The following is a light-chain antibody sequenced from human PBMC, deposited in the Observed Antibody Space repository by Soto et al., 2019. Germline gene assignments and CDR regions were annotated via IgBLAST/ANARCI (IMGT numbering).Light chain of an antibody. J-gene: IGKJ1*01. CDR2: GAS. CDR3: QQYAKAPLT. Sequence: EIVLTQSPGILSLSPGERASLSCWASQSISSSFLAWYQQKPGQAPRLLIYGASSRATGIPDRFSGTGSETDFTLTISRLEPEDFAVYYCQQYAKAPLTFGQGTKVDIK. V-gene: IGKV3-20*01. CDR1: QSISSSF.